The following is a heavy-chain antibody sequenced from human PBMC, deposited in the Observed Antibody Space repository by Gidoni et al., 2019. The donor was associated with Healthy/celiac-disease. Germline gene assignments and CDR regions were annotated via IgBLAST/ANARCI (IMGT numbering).Heavy chain of an antibody. J-gene: IGHJ3*02. V-gene: IGHV1-18*01. CDR1: GYPFTSYG. CDR2: ISAYHCNT. D-gene: IGHD6-6*01. CDR3: ARDLEGEQLVPDAFDI. Sequence: QVQLVQSGAEVKKPGASVKVSCKASGYPFTSYGISWVRQAPGQGLEWMGWISAYHCNTNYAQKLQGRVTMTTDTSTSTAYMELRSLRSDDTAVYYCARDLEGEQLVPDAFDIWGQGTMVTVSS.